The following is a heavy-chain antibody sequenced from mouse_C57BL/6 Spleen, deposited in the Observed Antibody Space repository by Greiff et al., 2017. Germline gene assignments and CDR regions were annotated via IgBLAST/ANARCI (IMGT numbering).Heavy chain of an antibody. V-gene: IGHV1-69*01. J-gene: IGHJ1*03. D-gene: IGHD2-3*01. Sequence: VQLQQPGAELVMPGASVKLSCKASGYTFTSYWMHWVKQRPGQGLEWIGEIDPSDSYTNYNQKFKGKSTLTVDKSSSTAYMQLSSLTSEDSAVYYCAREVYDGSWCFDVWGTGTTVTVSS. CDR1: GYTFTSYW. CDR3: AREVYDGSWCFDV. CDR2: IDPSDSYT.